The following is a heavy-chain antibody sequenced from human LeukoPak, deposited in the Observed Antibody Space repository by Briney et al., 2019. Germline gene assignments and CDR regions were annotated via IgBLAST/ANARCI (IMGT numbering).Heavy chain of an antibody. CDR3: AKDRRGITIFGVVRGFDY. J-gene: IGHJ4*02. CDR2: ISGSGGST. Sequence: GGSLRLSCAASGFTFSSYAMSWVRQAPGKGLEWVSAISGSGGSTYYADSVKGRFTISRDNSKNTLYLQMNSLRAEDTAVYYCAKDRRGITIFGVVRGFDYWGQGTLVTVSS. V-gene: IGHV3-23*01. D-gene: IGHD3-3*01. CDR1: GFTFSSYA.